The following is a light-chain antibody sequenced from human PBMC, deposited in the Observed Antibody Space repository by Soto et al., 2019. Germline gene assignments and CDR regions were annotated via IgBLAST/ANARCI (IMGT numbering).Light chain of an antibody. Sequence: QSVLTQPASVSGSPGQSITISCTGTSIEVGGYNYVSWYQQHPGKAPKLMIYDVSNRPSGVSNRFSGSKSGNTASLTISGLQAEDEADYYCSSYTSSSTNWVFGGGTKVTVL. CDR3: SSYTSSSTNWV. V-gene: IGLV2-14*01. CDR2: DVS. CDR1: SIEVGGYNY. J-gene: IGLJ3*02.